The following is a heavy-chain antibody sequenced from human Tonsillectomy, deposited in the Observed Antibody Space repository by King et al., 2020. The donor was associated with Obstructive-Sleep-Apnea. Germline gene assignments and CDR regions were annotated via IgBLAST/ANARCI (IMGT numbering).Heavy chain of an antibody. D-gene: IGHD6-13*01. CDR3: ARGSGIAAAGENWFDP. V-gene: IGHV3-30*04. Sequence: VQLVESGGGVVQPGRSLRLSCAASGLTFSSHAMNWVRQAPGKGLEWVAVISYDGSKKYYADSVKGRFSISRDNSKNTLYLEMNSLRAEETAVYYCARGSGIAAAGENWFDPWGQGTLVTVSS. CDR2: ISYDGSKK. CDR1: GLTFSSHA. J-gene: IGHJ5*02.